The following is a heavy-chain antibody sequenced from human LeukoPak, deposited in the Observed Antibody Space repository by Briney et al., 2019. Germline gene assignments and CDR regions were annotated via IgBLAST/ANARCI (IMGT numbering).Heavy chain of an antibody. CDR1: GFTFRTYG. V-gene: IGHV3-23*01. CDR3: AKGLRGHSD. D-gene: IGHD5-12*01. CDR2: ITGSGLNT. Sequence: PGGSLRLSCAASGFTFRTYGMTWVRQAPGKGLERVSAITGSGLNTYYTDSVKGRFTISRDNSKNTLYLQMNSPRVEDTAVYYCAKGLRGHSDWGQGTLVTVSS. J-gene: IGHJ4*02.